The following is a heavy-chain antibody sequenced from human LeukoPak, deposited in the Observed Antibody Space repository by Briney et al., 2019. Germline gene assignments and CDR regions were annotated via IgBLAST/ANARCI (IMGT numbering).Heavy chain of an antibody. Sequence: GGSLRLSCAGSGFIFSNYGMNWVRQAPGEGLEWIAGIGGTGLSIDYTASVKGRFTISRDNSRNTLYLQMNSLRSEDTAIYYCVKERMLWFGELSAFDVWGQGTVVTVSS. V-gene: IGHV3-23*01. CDR3: VKERMLWFGELSAFDV. J-gene: IGHJ3*01. CDR2: IGGTGLSI. D-gene: IGHD3-10*01. CDR1: GFIFSNYG.